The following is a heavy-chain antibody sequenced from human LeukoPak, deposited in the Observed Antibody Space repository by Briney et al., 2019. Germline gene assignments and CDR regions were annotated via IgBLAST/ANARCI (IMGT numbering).Heavy chain of an antibody. CDR3: ARAGSGWYFDY. CDR1: GFTFS. Sequence: GGSLRLSCAASGFTFSMNWVRQTPGKGLEWVSYISSSSRIYYVDSVKGRFTISRDKAKNSLYLQMNSLRDEDTAIYYCARAGSGWYFDYWGQGTLVTVSS. V-gene: IGHV3-69-1*02. J-gene: IGHJ4*02. CDR2: ISSSSRI. D-gene: IGHD6-19*01.